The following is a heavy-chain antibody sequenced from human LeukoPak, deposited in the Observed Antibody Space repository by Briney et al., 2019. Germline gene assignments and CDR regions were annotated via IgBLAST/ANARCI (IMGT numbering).Heavy chain of an antibody. CDR3: ARRLTQYDCFDP. D-gene: IGHD2-2*01. Sequence: SQTLSLTCAISGDSVSSNSVTWNWIRQSPSRGLEWLGRTYYRSTWYNDYAVSVRGRITINPDTSKNQFSLHLNSVTPEDTAVYYCARRLTQYDCFDPWGPGIPVTVSS. CDR1: GDSVSSNSVT. CDR2: TYYRSTWYN. J-gene: IGHJ5*02. V-gene: IGHV6-1*01.